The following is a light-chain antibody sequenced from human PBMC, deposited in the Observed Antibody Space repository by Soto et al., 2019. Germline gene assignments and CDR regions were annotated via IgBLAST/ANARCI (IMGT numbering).Light chain of an antibody. V-gene: IGKV3-15*01. CDR3: QQYGSSPRT. CDR2: SAS. J-gene: IGKJ2*01. Sequence: EIVMTQSPVTLSVSPGERVTLSCRASQSVGTTVAWYQQKSGRAPRLLIYSASTRATGVPARFSGSASGTDFTLSITSLQSEDFGVYYCQQYGSSPRTFGQGTKVDIK. CDR1: QSVGTT.